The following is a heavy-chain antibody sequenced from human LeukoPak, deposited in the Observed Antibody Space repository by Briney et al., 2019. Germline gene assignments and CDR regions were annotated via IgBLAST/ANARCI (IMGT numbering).Heavy chain of an antibody. V-gene: IGHV4-38-2*01. CDR1: GFIFTDSW. Sequence: PGGSLRLSCAASGFIFTDSWMSWIRQSPGKGLEWIGRIYGRASTSYNPSLMNRVTMSVDTSKNHFSLQLTSVTAADTAVYYCARYDSLGSASTKFDYWGPGIQVTVSS. CDR2: IYGRAST. J-gene: IGHJ4*02. CDR3: ARYDSLGSASTKFDY. D-gene: IGHD3-3*01.